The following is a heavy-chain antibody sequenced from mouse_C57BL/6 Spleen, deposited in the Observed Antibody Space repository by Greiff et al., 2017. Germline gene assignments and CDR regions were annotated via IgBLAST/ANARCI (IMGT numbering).Heavy chain of an antibody. CDR2: IDPETGGT. CDR3: TRYYGSFLDY. Sequence: LVESGAELVRPGASVTLSCKASGYTFTDYEMHWVKQTPVHGLEWIGAIDPETGGTAYNQKFKGKAILTADKSSSTAYMELRSLTSEDSAVYYCTRYYGSFLDYWGQGTTLTVSS. V-gene: IGHV1-15*01. D-gene: IGHD1-1*01. CDR1: GYTFTDYE. J-gene: IGHJ2*01.